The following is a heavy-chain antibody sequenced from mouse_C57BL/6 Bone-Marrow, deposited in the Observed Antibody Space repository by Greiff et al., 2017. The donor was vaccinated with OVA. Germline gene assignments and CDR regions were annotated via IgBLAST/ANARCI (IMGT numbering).Heavy chain of an antibody. CDR3: AKHGGSNYWFAY. J-gene: IGHJ3*01. Sequence: QVQLQQPGAELVRPGTSVKLSCKASGYTFTSYWMHWVKQRPGQGLEWIGVIDPSDSYTNYNQKFKGKATLTVDTSSSTAYMQLSSLTSEDSAVYYCAKHGGSNYWFAYWGQGTLVTVSA. D-gene: IGHD2-5*01. CDR1: GYTFTSYW. V-gene: IGHV1-59*01. CDR2: IDPSDSYT.